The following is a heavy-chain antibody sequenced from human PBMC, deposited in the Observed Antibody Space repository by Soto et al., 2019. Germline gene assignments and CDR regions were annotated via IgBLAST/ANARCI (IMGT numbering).Heavy chain of an antibody. V-gene: IGHV3-33*01. CDR3: ARFSSSWYGRIDY. CDR2: IWYDRSNI. CDR1: GFSFSIYG. Sequence: QVQLVESGGGVVQPGRSLRLSCAASGFSFSIYGMHWVRQAPGKGLEWVAVIWYDRSNIYYAVTVKGRFTISRDNSKNTLYLQMNSLRAEDTAVYFCARFSSSWYGRIDYWGQGTLVTVSS. J-gene: IGHJ4*02. D-gene: IGHD6-13*01.